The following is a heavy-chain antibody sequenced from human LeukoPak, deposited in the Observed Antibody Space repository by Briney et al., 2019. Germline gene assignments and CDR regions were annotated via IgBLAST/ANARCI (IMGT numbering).Heavy chain of an antibody. D-gene: IGHD4-11*01. CDR1: GFTFSSYS. CDR3: ASNDYSKSSGDY. V-gene: IGHV3-21*01. CDR2: ISTSSSYI. J-gene: IGHJ4*02. Sequence: GGSLRLSCAASGFTFSSYSMNWVRQAPGKGLEWVSSISTSSSYIYYADSVKGRFTISRDNARNSLYLQMNSLRAEDTAVYYCASNDYSKSSGDYWGQGTLVTVSS.